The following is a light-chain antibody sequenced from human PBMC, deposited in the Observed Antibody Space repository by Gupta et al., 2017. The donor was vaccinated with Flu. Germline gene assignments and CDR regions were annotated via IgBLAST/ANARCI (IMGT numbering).Light chain of an antibody. CDR1: QTIRTF. V-gene: IGKV1-39*01. Sequence: DIQMTQSPSSLSASVGDSVTITCRASQTIRTFLNWYQQKSGEAPKLLVHDAVSLHSGVPSRFSGSGSGTDFTLTISSLQPEDFATYFCQQNFGTPTSFGQGTRLEIK. CDR3: QQNFGTPTS. CDR2: DAV. J-gene: IGKJ5*01.